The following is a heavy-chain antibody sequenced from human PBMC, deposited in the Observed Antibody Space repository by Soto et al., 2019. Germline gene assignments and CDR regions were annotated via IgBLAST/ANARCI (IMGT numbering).Heavy chain of an antibody. CDR2: IKSKTDGGTT. Sequence: GGSLRLSCAASGFTFSNAWMNWVRQAPGKGLEWVGRIKSKTDGGTTDYADSVRGRFTISRDNAMRSLFLHMNSLRDEDTAVYYCARDGKGAAYTHGPYYFDYWGQGALVTVSS. D-gene: IGHD1-1*01. CDR3: ARDGKGAAYTHGPYYFDY. CDR1: GFTFSNAW. V-gene: IGHV3-15*07. J-gene: IGHJ4*02.